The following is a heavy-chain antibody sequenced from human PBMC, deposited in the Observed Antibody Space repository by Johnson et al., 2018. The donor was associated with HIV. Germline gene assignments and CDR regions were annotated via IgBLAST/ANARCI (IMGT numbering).Heavy chain of an antibody. CDR2: ISYDGSNK. J-gene: IGHJ3*02. Sequence: QVQLVESGGGVVQPGRSLRLSCAASGFTFSSYAMHWVRQAPGKGLEWVAVISYDGSNKYYADSVKGRFTISRYNSKNTLYLQMNSLRAEDTAVYYCARGSWSSGSYGIWYAFDIWGQGTKVTVSS. CDR3: ARGSWSSGSYGIWYAFDI. D-gene: IGHD1-26*01. V-gene: IGHV3-30*04. CDR1: GFTFSSYA.